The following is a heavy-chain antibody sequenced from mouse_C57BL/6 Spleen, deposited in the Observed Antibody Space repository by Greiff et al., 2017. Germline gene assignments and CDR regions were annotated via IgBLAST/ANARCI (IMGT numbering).Heavy chain of an antibody. CDR2: INPNNGGT. Sequence: VQLQQSGPELVKPGASVKISCKASGYTFTDYYMNWVKQSHGKSLEWIGDINPNNGGTSYNQKFKGKATLTVDKSSSTAYMELRSLTSEDSAVYYCAKKDGLYDYPFDYWGQGTTLTVAS. V-gene: IGHV1-26*01. CDR3: AKKDGLYDYPFDY. J-gene: IGHJ2*01. CDR1: GYTFTDYY. D-gene: IGHD2-4*01.